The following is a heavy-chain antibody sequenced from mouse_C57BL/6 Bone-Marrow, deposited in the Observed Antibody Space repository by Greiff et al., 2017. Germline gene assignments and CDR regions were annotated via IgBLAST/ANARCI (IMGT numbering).Heavy chain of an antibody. D-gene: IGHD1-1*01. CDR3: TRGGDITTVVADY. CDR1: GYTFTDYE. J-gene: IGHJ2*01. CDR2: IDPETGGT. Sequence: VQLQQSGAELVRPGASVTLSCKASGYTFTDYEMHWVKQTPVHGLEWIGAIDPETGGTAYNQKFKGKAILTADKSSSTAYMALRSLTSEDSAVYDCTRGGDITTVVADYWGQGTTLTVSS. V-gene: IGHV1-15*01.